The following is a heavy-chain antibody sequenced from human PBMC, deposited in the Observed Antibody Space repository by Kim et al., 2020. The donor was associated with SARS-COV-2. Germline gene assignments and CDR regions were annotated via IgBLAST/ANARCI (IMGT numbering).Heavy chain of an antibody. Sequence: SETLSLTCTVSGGSISSYYWSWIRQPPGKGLEWIGYIYYSGSTNYNPSLKSRVTISVDTSKNQFSLKLSSVTAADTAVYYCAREQLANWFDPWGQGTLVTVSS. CDR2: IYYSGST. V-gene: IGHV4-59*01. J-gene: IGHJ5*02. CDR3: AREQLANWFDP. CDR1: GGSISSYY. D-gene: IGHD6-13*01.